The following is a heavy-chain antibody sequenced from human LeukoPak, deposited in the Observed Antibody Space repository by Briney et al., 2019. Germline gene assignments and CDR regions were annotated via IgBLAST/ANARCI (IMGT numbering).Heavy chain of an antibody. V-gene: IGHV3-30*04. CDR3: TRDANDFSPRYYFDY. Sequence: GGSLRLSCAASGFTFSNYAMHWVRQAPGKGLEWVAIISYDGTKQFYAHSVKGRFTISRDDSRNTLYLQMNSMRPEDTAVYYCTRDANDFSPRYYFDYWGQGTLVTVSS. CDR1: GFTFSNYA. CDR2: ISYDGTKQ. J-gene: IGHJ4*02. D-gene: IGHD3-3*01.